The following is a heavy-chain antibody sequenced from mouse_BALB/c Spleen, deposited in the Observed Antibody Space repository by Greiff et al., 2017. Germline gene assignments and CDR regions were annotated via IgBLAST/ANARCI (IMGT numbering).Heavy chain of an antibody. CDR1: GYTFSSYW. Sequence: QVHVKQSGAELMKPGASVKISCKATGYTFSSYWIEWVKQRPGHGLEWIGEILPGSGSTNYNEKFKGKATFTADTSSNTAYMQLSSLTSEDSAVYYCAKERIITTATAMDYWGQGTSVTVSS. CDR2: ILPGSGST. D-gene: IGHD1-2*01. CDR3: AKERIITTATAMDY. J-gene: IGHJ4*01. V-gene: IGHV1-9*01.